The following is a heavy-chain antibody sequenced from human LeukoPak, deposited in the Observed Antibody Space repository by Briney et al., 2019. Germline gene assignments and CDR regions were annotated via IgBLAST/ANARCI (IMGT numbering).Heavy chain of an antibody. CDR1: GGSVSSYY. J-gene: IGHJ4*02. D-gene: IGHD3-10*01. CDR3: ARHLDYYGSGSYEY. V-gene: IGHV4-59*08. Sequence: SETLSLTCSVSGGSVSSYYWSWIRQPPGKGLEWIGYVYYTGSTNYNPSLKSRVTMFEDKSKNQFSLRLYSVTVADTAVYYCARHLDYYGSGSYEYWGQGTLVTVSS. CDR2: VYYTGST.